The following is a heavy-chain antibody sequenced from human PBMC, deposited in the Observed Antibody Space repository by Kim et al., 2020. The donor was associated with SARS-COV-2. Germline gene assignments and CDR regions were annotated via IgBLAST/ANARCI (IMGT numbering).Heavy chain of an antibody. CDR3: ARGSDSSGFDY. CDR1: GFTFSSYA. CDR2: ISYDGSNK. Sequence: GGSLRLSCAASGFTFSSYAMHWVRQAPGKGLEWVAVISYDGSNKYYADSVKGRFTISRDNSKNTLYLQMNSLRAEDTAVYYCARGSDSSGFDYWGQGTLVTVSS. V-gene: IGHV3-30*04. D-gene: IGHD6-19*01. J-gene: IGHJ4*02.